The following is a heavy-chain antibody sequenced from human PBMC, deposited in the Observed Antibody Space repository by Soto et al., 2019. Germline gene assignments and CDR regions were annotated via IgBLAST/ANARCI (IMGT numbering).Heavy chain of an antibody. J-gene: IGHJ4*02. Sequence: GESLKISCQGTGYRFSSSWIGWVRQKPGKGLEWLGNVYPSDSDVRYSPAFEGQVTISADNSINTAYLQLLNLKASDTAIYYCAVFTSRCFGYGRLDSWGPGTLVTVSS. CDR1: GYRFSSSW. CDR2: VYPSDSDV. D-gene: IGHD5-12*01. CDR3: AVFTSRCFGYGRLDS. V-gene: IGHV5-51*01.